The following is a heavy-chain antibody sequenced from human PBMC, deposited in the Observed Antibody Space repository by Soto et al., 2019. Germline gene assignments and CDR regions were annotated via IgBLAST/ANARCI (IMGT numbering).Heavy chain of an antibody. V-gene: IGHV1-69*01. J-gene: IGHJ6*02. D-gene: IGHD2-21*02. CDR1: GGTFSRYA. Sequence: QVQLVQSGAEVKKPGSSVKVSCKASGGTFSRYAISWVRQAPGQGLEWLGGIIPICGTANYAQKFQGRVTITADESTSTVYMALSSVRAVYTAVYYCAISMTAILYSCYSNGMGVWGQGTTGPVSS. CDR2: IIPICGTA. CDR3: AISMTAILYSCYSNGMGV.